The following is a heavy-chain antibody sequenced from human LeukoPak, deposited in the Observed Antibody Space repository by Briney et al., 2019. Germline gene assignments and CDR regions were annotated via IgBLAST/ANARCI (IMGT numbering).Heavy chain of an antibody. CDR3: ARDGYNYLLGIGGYGMDV. V-gene: IGHV4-34*01. CDR2: INHSGST. CDR1: GGSFSGYY. D-gene: IGHD5-24*01. Sequence: PSETLSLTCAVYGGSFSGYYWSWIRQPPGKGLEWIGEINHSGSTNYNPSLKSRVTISVDTSKNQFSLKLSSVTAADTAVYYCARDGYNYLLGIGGYGMDVWGQGTTVTVSS. J-gene: IGHJ6*02.